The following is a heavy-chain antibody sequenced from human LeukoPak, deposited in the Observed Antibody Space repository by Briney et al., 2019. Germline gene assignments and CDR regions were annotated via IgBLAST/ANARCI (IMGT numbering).Heavy chain of an antibody. D-gene: IGHD3-3*01. V-gene: IGHV4-30-4*01. CDR3: AREVVPAARYDFWSGYIDY. CDR2: IYYSGST. J-gene: IGHJ4*02. Sequence: PSETLSLTCTVSGGSISSGDSYWSWIRQPPGKGLEWIGYIYYSGSTYYNPSLKSRVTISVDTSKNQFSLKLSSVTAADTAVYYCAREVVPAARYDFWSGYIDYWGQGTLVTVSS. CDR1: GGSISSGDSY.